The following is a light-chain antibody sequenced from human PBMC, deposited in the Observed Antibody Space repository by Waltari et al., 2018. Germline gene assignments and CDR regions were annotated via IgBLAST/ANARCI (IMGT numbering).Light chain of an antibody. CDR2: GKN. V-gene: IGLV3-19*01. Sequence: SSALTQDPAVSVALGQPVRITCQGASLRPYYVSWFHQKPGQAPALVIYGKNNRPSGIPDRFSASSSGSTASLTIIGAQAEDEADYYCHSRDSSGNVLIGGGTKLTVV. J-gene: IGLJ2*01. CDR1: SLRPYY. CDR3: HSRDSSGNVL.